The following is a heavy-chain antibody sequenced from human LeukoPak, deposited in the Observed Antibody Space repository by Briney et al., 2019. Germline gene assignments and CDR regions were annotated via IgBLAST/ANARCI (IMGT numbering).Heavy chain of an antibody. Sequence: GASVKVSCKASGYTFTGYYMHWVRQAPGQGLEWMGWINPNSGNTHYTQKFQDRVTMTRDTSISTAYMEPSSLESDDTAIYYCAREGAAAEDVNWFDPWGQGTLVTVSS. CDR2: INPNSGNT. CDR3: AREGAAAEDVNWFDP. CDR1: GYTFTGYY. V-gene: IGHV1-2*02. J-gene: IGHJ5*02. D-gene: IGHD6-25*01.